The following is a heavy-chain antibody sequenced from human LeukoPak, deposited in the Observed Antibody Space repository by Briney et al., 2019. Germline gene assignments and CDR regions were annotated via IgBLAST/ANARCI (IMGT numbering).Heavy chain of an antibody. J-gene: IGHJ4*02. Sequence: GGSLRLSCAASGFIFSDYYMSWIRQAPGKGLEWVSYISSSGSTMYYTDSVKGRFTISRDNAKDSLYLQMNSLRAEDTAVYYCARDPGSGYEEHFDYWGQGTLVTVSS. CDR3: ARDPGSGYEEHFDY. CDR2: ISSSGSTM. CDR1: GFIFSDYY. D-gene: IGHD5-12*01. V-gene: IGHV3-11*01.